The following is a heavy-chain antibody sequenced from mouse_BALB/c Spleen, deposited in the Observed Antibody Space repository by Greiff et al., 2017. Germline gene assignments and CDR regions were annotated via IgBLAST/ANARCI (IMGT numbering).Heavy chain of an antibody. Sequence: EVKLMESGAELVKPGASVKLSCTASGFNIKDTYMHWVKQRPEQGLEWIGRIDPANGNTKYDPKFQGKATITADTSSNTAYLQLSSLTSEDTAVYYCAREVYYDYSYYFDYWGQGTTLTVSS. CDR3: AREVYYDYSYYFDY. J-gene: IGHJ2*01. D-gene: IGHD2-4*01. CDR1: GFNIKDTY. V-gene: IGHV14-3*02. CDR2: IDPANGNT.